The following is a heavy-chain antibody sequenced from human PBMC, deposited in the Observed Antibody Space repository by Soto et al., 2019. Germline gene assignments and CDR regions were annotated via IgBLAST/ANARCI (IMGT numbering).Heavy chain of an antibody. D-gene: IGHD6-13*01. Sequence: PSETLSLTCTVSGGSISSGDYYWSWIRQPPGKGLEWIGYIYYSGSTYYNPSLKSRVTISVDTSKNQFSLKLSSVTAADTAVYYCARAGQQLVHFKGVDWFDPWGQGTLVTVSS. CDR3: ARAGQQLVHFKGVDWFDP. CDR2: IYYSGST. V-gene: IGHV4-30-4*01. J-gene: IGHJ5*02. CDR1: GGSISSGDYY.